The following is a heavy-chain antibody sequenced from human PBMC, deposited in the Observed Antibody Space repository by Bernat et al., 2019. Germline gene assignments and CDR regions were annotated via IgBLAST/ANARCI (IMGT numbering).Heavy chain of an antibody. CDR2: IYYSGST. J-gene: IGHJ4*02. Sequence: QVQLQESGPGLVKPSQTLSLTCTVSGGSISSGGYYWSWIRQHPGKGLEWIGYIYYSGSTYYNSSLKSRVTISVDTSKNQFSLKLSSVTAADTAVYYCARGGGRGYSGYEEFDYWGQGTLVTVSS. V-gene: IGHV4-31*03. CDR3: ARGGGRGYSGYEEFDY. CDR1: GGSISSGGYY. D-gene: IGHD5-12*01.